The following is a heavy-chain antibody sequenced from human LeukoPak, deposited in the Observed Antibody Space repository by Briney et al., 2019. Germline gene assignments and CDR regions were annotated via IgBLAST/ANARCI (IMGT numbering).Heavy chain of an antibody. D-gene: IGHD2-8*01. Sequence: SQTLSLTCTVSGGSISSGNYYWSWIRQPAGKGLEWIGRIYTSGSTNYNPSLKSRVTISVDTSKNQFSLKLSSVTAADTAVYYCARAPTHSNFQHWGQGTLVTVSS. V-gene: IGHV4-61*02. CDR3: ARAPTHSNFQH. J-gene: IGHJ1*01. CDR2: IYTSGST. CDR1: GGSISSGNYY.